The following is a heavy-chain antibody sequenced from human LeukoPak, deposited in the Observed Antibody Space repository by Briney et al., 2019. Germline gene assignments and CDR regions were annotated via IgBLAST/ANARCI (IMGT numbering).Heavy chain of an antibody. V-gene: IGHV3-23*01. D-gene: IGHD3-10*01. CDR2: ISGSGGST. Sequence: TGGSLRLSCAASGFTFSSYAMSWVRQAPGKGLEWVSAISGSGGSTYYADSVKGRFTISRDNSKNTLYLQMNSLRAEDTAVYYCAKDQRPNYYGSGSYCGTDYWRQGTLVTVSS. CDR1: GFTFSSYA. J-gene: IGHJ4*02. CDR3: AKDQRPNYYGSGSYCGTDY.